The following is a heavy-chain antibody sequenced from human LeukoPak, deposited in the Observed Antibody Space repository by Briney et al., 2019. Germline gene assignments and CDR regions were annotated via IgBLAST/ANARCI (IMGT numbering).Heavy chain of an antibody. J-gene: IGHJ5*02. CDR3: ARGDTSSYYDNWFDP. CDR1: GGSISSGAYY. CDR2: IYHSGST. V-gene: IGHV4-31*03. Sequence: SETLSLTCTVSGGSISSGAYYWSWIRQHPGKGLEWIGYIYHSGSTYYNPSLKSRVTISVDTSENQFSLKLSSVTAADTAVYYCARGDTSSYYDNWFDPWGQGTLVTVSS. D-gene: IGHD3-22*01.